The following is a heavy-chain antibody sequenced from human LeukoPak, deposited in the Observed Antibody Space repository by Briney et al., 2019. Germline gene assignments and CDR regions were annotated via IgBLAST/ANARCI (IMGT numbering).Heavy chain of an antibody. CDR2: ISGSGGST. CDR1: GFTFSSYA. V-gene: IGHV3-23*01. J-gene: IGHJ4*02. Sequence: GGFLRLSCAASGFTFSSYAMSWVRQAPGKGLEWVSAISGSGGSTYYADSVKGRFTISRDNSKNTLYLQMNSLRAEDTAVYYCAKSGRRWELLRNYFDYWGQGTLVTVSS. D-gene: IGHD1-26*01. CDR3: AKSGRRWELLRNYFDY.